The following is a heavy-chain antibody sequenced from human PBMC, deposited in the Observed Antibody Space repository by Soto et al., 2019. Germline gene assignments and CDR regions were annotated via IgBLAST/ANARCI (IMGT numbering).Heavy chain of an antibody. D-gene: IGHD3-16*01. CDR2: LIHGGST. CDR1: GASLGGFH. V-gene: IGHV4-34*12. Sequence: SETLSLTCAIYGASLGGFHWTWLRQAPGKGLEWIGELIHGGSTNYNPSLKSRVSFSLDTSKNQFSLHLMAVTAADTAVYYCARSPLGYDYVRQTWREVGDSFDIWGRGTMVTVSS. J-gene: IGHJ3*02. CDR3: ARSPLGYDYVRQTWREVGDSFDI.